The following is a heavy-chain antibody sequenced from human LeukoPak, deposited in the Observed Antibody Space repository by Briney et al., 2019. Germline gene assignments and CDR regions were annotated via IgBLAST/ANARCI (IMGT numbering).Heavy chain of an antibody. CDR1: GFTFSNAW. V-gene: IGHV3-15*01. Sequence: GGSLRLSCAASGFTFSNAWMSWVRQAPGKGLEWVGRIKSKTDGGTTDYAAPVKGRFTISRDDSKNTLYLQMNSLKTEDTAVYYCTSLSSGWYRADYWGQGTLVTVSS. J-gene: IGHJ4*02. D-gene: IGHD6-19*01. CDR3: TSLSSGWYRADY. CDR2: IKSKTDGGTT.